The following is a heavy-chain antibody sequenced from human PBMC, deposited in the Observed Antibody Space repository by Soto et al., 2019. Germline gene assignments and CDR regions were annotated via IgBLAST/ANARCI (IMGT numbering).Heavy chain of an antibody. V-gene: IGHV1-69*02. D-gene: IGHD6-13*01. CDR2: IIPILGIA. J-gene: IGHJ5*02. Sequence: SVKVSCKASGGTFSSYTISWVRQAPGQGLEWMGRIIPILGIANYAQKFQGRVTITADKSTSTAYMELSSLRSEGTAVYYCARAPTGILRRGPLDPWGQGTLVTVSS. CDR1: GGTFSSYT. CDR3: ARAPTGILRRGPLDP.